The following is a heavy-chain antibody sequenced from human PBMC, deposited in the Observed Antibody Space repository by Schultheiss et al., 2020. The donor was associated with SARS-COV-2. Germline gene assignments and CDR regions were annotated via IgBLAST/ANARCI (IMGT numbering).Heavy chain of an antibody. CDR1: GYSISSGYY. D-gene: IGHD4-23*01. CDR3: ATHAPDYGGHAAFDY. Sequence: SETLSLTCAVSGYSISSGYYWGWIRQPPGKGLEWIASIYHSGSTYYNPSLKSRVTISVDTSKNQFSLKLSSVTAADTAVYYCATHAPDYGGHAAFDYWGQGTLVTVSS. V-gene: IGHV4-38-2*01. J-gene: IGHJ4*02. CDR2: IYHSGST.